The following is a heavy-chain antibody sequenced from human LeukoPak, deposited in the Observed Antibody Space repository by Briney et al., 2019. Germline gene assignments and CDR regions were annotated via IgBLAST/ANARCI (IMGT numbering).Heavy chain of an antibody. V-gene: IGHV4-34*01. CDR1: SGSFSGYY. CDR3: ARRLVDSGASQVSDD. J-gene: IGHJ4*02. D-gene: IGHD2-15*01. Sequence: PSETLSLTCAVNSGSFSGYYWSWIRQPPAHALDLIGEINDSGSVNCNPSLKNRVTPSVDTSKNQFSLRLSSVAAADTAVYYCARRLVDSGASQVSDDWGQGTLVTVSS. CDR2: INDSGSV.